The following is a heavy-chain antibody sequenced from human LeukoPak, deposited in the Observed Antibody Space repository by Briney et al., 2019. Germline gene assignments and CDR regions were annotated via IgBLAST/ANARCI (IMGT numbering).Heavy chain of an antibody. D-gene: IGHD6-25*01. V-gene: IGHV4-34*01. J-gene: IGHJ6*02. CDR3: TLLTPYSSGHYYYYGMDV. Sequence: PSETLSLTCAVYGGSFSGYYWSWIRQPPGKGLEWIGEINHSGSTNYNPSLKSRVTISVGTSKNQFSLKLSSVTAADTAVYYCTLLTPYSSGHYYYYGMDVWGQGTTVTVSS. CDR2: INHSGST. CDR1: GGSFSGYY.